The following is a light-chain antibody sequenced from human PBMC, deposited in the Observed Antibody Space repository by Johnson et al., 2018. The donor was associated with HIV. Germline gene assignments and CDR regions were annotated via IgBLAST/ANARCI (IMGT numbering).Light chain of an antibody. CDR2: DNN. CDR1: SSNIGNNY. V-gene: IGLV1-51*01. Sequence: QSILTQPPSVSAAPGQKVTISCSGSSSNIGNNYVSWYQQLPGTAPQLLIYDNNKRPSGLPDRFSGSKSGPSATLGITGLQTGDEADYYCGTWDSSLRAGRVFGTGTKVTVL. CDR3: GTWDSSLRAGRV. J-gene: IGLJ1*01.